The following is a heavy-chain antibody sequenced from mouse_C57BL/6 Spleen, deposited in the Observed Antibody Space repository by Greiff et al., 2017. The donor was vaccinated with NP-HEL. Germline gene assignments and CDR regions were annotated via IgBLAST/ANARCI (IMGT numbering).Heavy chain of an antibody. J-gene: IGHJ1*03. D-gene: IGHD3-3*01. Sequence: EVKLEESGGGLVKPGGSLKLSCAASGFTFSDYGMHWVRQAPEKGLEWVAYISSGSSTIYYADTVKGRFTISRDHAKNTLFLPMTSLRSEDTAMYYCARGGTWWYFDVWGTGTTVTVSS. CDR1: GFTFSDYG. V-gene: IGHV5-17*01. CDR3: ARGGTWWYFDV. CDR2: ISSGSSTI.